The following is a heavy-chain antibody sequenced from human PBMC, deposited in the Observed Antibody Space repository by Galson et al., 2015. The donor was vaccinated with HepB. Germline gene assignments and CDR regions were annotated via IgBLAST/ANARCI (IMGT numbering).Heavy chain of an antibody. CDR2: INPSGGST. CDR1: GYTFTSYY. V-gene: IGHV1-46*01. D-gene: IGHD2-2*02. CDR3: ARDQYCSSTSCYTGYYGSGSYPSYYYYYMDV. Sequence: SVKVSCKASGYTFTSYYMHWVRQAPGQGLEWMGIINPSGGSTSYAQKFQGRVTMTRDTSTSTVYMELSSLRSEDTAVYYCARDQYCSSTSCYTGYYGSGSYPSYYYYYMDVWGKGTTVTVSS. J-gene: IGHJ6*03.